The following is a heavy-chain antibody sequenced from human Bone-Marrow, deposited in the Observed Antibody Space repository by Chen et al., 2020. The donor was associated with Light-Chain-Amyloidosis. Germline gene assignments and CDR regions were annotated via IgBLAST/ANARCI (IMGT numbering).Heavy chain of an antibody. CDR3: ARTTTVTTKAFDS. CDR1: GGSFSGYY. J-gene: IGHJ3*02. D-gene: IGHD4-17*01. CDR2: VNHSGST. Sequence: QVQLQQWGAGLLKPSETLSLTCAVYGGSFSGYYWSWIRQPPGKGLEWIGEVNHSGSTNYKSSLKSRVTISVDTSKNHFSLKLSSVTAADTAVYYCARTTTVTTKAFDSWGQGTMVTVSS. V-gene: IGHV4-34*01.